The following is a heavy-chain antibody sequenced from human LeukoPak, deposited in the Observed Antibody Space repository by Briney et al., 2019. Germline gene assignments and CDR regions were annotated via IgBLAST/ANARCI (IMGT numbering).Heavy chain of an antibody. V-gene: IGHV3-23*01. J-gene: IGHJ4*02. CDR2: ISGSGCST. CDR1: GFTFSSYA. CDR3: ARGARPQVTVSYYFYF. D-gene: IGHD2-21*02. Sequence: GGSLPHSCSASGFTFSSYAMRWVRQAPGKGLEWVSSISGSGCSTYYAYSVKVQFTISRDNCKNTLYLQMNSLRAEDTAVYYCARGARPQVTVSYYFYFWGEETLVTVSS.